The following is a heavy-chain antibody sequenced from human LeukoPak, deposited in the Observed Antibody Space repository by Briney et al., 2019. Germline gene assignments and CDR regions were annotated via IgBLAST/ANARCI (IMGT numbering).Heavy chain of an antibody. J-gene: IGHJ4*02. CDR1: GFTFSSHW. D-gene: IGHD2-2*01. V-gene: IGHV3-48*04. CDR3: AKDRIEYCTSASCPYAY. Sequence: GGSLRLSCAASGFTFSSHWMSWVRQAPGKGLEWVSYISESGYTIYYADSVKGRFTISRDNAKNSLYLQMNSLRAEDTGVYYCAKDRIEYCTSASCPYAYWGQGTLVPVPS. CDR2: ISESGYTI.